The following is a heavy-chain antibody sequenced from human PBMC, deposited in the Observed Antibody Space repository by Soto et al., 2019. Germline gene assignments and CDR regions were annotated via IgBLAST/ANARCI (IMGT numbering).Heavy chain of an antibody. J-gene: IGHJ5*02. D-gene: IGHD6-19*01. Sequence: QVQLQESGPGLVRPSETLSLTCTVSGGSITSGGYYWGWIRQHPGKGLEWIGHIYYSGSTSYNPCLKRRVSMSADTCKNQFSMKLSPVTAADTAVYYCARGGWSDNWFVQWGQGTLVTVSS. V-gene: IGHV4-31*03. CDR1: GGSITSGGYY. CDR2: IYYSGST. CDR3: ARGGWSDNWFVQ.